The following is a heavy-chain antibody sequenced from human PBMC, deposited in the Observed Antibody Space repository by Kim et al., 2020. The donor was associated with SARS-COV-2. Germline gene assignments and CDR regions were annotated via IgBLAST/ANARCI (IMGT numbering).Heavy chain of an antibody. CDR1: GFGFTFSSYG. Sequence: GGSLRLSCAASGFGFTFSSYGMHWVRQAPGKGLEWVAVIWYDGSNKYYADSVKGRFTISRDNSKNTLYLQMNSLRAEDTAVYYCAREPALIAAAGNEGYYGMDVWGQGTTVTVSS. D-gene: IGHD6-13*01. J-gene: IGHJ6*02. CDR2: IWYDGSNK. V-gene: IGHV3-33*01. CDR3: AREPALIAAAGNEGYYGMDV.